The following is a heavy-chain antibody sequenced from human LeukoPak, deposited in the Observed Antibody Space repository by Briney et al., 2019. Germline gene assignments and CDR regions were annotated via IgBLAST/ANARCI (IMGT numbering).Heavy chain of an antibody. CDR2: ITGDSSAT. D-gene: IGHD6-6*01. J-gene: IGHJ4*02. V-gene: IGHV3-48*02. CDR3: ARCLPARRALEY. CDR1: GFTFGSYS. Sequence: GGSLRLSCAASGFTFGSYSMNWVRQAPGKGLEWLSYITGDSSATSYADSVKGRFTISRDNAKDLLYLQMNGLRDEDTAVYYCARCLPARRALEYWGQGTLVTASS.